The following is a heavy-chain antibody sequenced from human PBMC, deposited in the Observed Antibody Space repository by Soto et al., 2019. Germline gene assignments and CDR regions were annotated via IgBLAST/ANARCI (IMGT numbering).Heavy chain of an antibody. V-gene: IGHV4-4*07. D-gene: IGHD3-3*01. Sequence: PSETLSLPCTVSGGSISNYYCNWIRQPAGKGLEWIGRIDTSGGTNYNPSLKSRVTMSVATSKQEFSLKLSSVTAADTALYYCARGGQDFWSGPFDYWGRGALVTVSS. CDR3: ARGGQDFWSGPFDY. CDR1: GGSISNYY. CDR2: IDTSGGT. J-gene: IGHJ4*02.